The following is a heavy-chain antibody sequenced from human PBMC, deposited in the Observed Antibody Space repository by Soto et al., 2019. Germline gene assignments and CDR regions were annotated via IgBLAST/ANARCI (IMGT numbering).Heavy chain of an antibody. Sequence: ASVKVSCKASGYTFTSYGISWVLQAPGQGLEWMGWISAYNGNTNYAQKLQGRVTMTTDTSTSTAYMELRSLRSDDTAVYYCARSNGLDLVDDYCYYGMDVWGQGTTVTVSS. CDR1: GYTFTSYG. CDR2: ISAYNGNT. J-gene: IGHJ6*02. CDR3: ARSNGLDLVDDYCYYGMDV. D-gene: IGHD1-1*01. V-gene: IGHV1-18*01.